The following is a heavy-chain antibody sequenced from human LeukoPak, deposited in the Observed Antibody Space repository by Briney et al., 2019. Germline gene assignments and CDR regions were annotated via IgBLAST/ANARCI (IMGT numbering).Heavy chain of an antibody. D-gene: IGHD3-22*01. V-gene: IGHV3-53*05. Sequence: GGSLRLSCAASGFTVNGNYMSWVRRAPGKGLEWVSVIYSDGGTYYSDCVKGRFTISRDYSKNTLYLQMSSLRAEDTAVYYCVGSGYYYWGQGTLVTVSS. J-gene: IGHJ4*02. CDR1: GFTVNGNY. CDR2: IYSDGGT. CDR3: VGSGYYY.